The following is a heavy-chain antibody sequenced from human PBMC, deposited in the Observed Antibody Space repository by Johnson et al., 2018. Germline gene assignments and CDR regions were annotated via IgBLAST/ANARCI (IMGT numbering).Heavy chain of an antibody. CDR3: AKDLRYSSSWTRYYMDV. Sequence: VQLVQSGGGVVQPGRSLRLSCAASGFTFSSYGMHWVRQAPGKGLEWVGRIKSKTDGGTTDYAAPVKGRFTISRDDSKNTLYLQMNSLRAEDTAVYYCAKDLRYSSSWTRYYMDVWGKGTTVTVSS. J-gene: IGHJ6*03. D-gene: IGHD6-13*01. V-gene: IGHV3-15*01. CDR1: GFTFSSYG. CDR2: IKSKTDGGTT.